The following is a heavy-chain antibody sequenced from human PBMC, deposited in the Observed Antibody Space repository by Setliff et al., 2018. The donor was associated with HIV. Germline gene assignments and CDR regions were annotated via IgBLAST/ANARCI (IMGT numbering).Heavy chain of an antibody. V-gene: IGHV4-34*01. CDR1: GESFDTYY. J-gene: IGHJ3*02. CDR2: IHYSGST. D-gene: IGHD3-3*01. Sequence: SETLSLTCVVYGESFDTYYWTWIRLPPGKGLEWIGYIHYSGSTYYNPSLRGRVAISVDTSKNQFSLKLSSVTAADTAVYYCARSAITIFGVIIIPGAFDIWGQGTMVTVSS. CDR3: ARSAITIFGVIIIPGAFDI.